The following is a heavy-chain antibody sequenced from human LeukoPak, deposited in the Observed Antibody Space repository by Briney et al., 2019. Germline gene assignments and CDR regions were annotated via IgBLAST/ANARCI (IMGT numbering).Heavy chain of an antibody. CDR1: GYTFAGYY. CDR3: ARARMGSGYVFFNY. CDR2: INPNNGGT. Sequence: ASVKVSCKASGYTFAGYYMHWVRQAPGQGLEWMGWINPNNGGTNYAQRFQGRATMTRDTSISTAYMELSSLRSDDTAVYYCARARMGSGYVFFNYWGQGTLVTVSS. D-gene: IGHD5-12*01. J-gene: IGHJ4*02. V-gene: IGHV1-2*02.